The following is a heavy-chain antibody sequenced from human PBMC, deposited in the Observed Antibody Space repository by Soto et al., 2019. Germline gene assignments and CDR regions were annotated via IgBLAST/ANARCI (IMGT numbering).Heavy chain of an antibody. V-gene: IGHV1-69*01. CDR3: ARVLYYGSGSYSPYGMDV. D-gene: IGHD3-10*01. Sequence: QVQLVQSGAEVKKPGSSVKVSCKTSGVSFNNNGIGWVRQAPGHGLEWMGGVSPPFRTSNYARKFQGRISITADASTGTVNLELSSLTSEDKAQFSGARVLYYGSGSYSPYGMDVWGQGTTVTVSS. CDR2: VSPPFRTS. CDR1: GVSFNNNG. J-gene: IGHJ6*02.